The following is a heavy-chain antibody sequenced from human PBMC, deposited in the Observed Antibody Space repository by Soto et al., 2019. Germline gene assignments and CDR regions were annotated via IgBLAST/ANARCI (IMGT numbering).Heavy chain of an antibody. V-gene: IGHV4-39*01. Sequence: SETLSLTCTVSGGSISSSSYYWGWIRQPPGKGLEWIGSIDYSGSTYYNPSLKSRVTISVDTSKNQFSLKLSSVTAADTAVYYCARLGDYCSGGSCYSGVFDYWGQGTLVTVSS. CDR3: ARLGDYCSGGSCYSGVFDY. J-gene: IGHJ4*02. CDR2: IDYSGST. D-gene: IGHD2-15*01. CDR1: GGSISSSSYY.